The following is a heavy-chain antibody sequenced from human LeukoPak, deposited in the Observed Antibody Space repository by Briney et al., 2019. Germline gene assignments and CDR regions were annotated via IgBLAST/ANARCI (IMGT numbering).Heavy chain of an antibody. CDR2: VYYTGRT. D-gene: IGHD3-10*01. V-gene: IGHV4-59*03. J-gene: IGHJ4*02. Sequence: SETLSLTCTVSGGSISSYFWSWIRQAPGKGLEWIGNVYYTGRTKYNPSLKSRVTISVDTSKNQFSLHLTSVTAADTAIYYCAKSVEYYGNTASPFDYWGQGTLVTVSS. CDR1: GGSISSYF. CDR3: AKSVEYYGNTASPFDY.